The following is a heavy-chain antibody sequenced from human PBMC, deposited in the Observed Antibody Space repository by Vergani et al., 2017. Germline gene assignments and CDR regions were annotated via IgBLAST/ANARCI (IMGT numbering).Heavy chain of an antibody. D-gene: IGHD3-22*01. CDR1: GGSISSGSYY. CDR2: IYTSGST. CDR3: AREGFYDSSGSIDY. Sequence: QVQLQESGPGLVKPSQTLSLTCTVSGGSISSGSYYWRWIRQPAGKGLEWIGRIYTSGSTNYNPSLKSRVTMSVDTSKNQFSLKLSSVTAADTAVYYCAREGFYDSSGSIDYWGQGTLVTVSS. V-gene: IGHV4-61*02. J-gene: IGHJ4*02.